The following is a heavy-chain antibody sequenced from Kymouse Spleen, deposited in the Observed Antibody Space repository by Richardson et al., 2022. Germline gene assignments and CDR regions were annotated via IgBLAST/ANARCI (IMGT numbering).Heavy chain of an antibody. Sequence: QVQLQQWGAGLLKPSETLSLTCAVYGGSFSGYYWSWIRQPPGKGLEWIGEINHSGSTNYNPSLKSRVTISVDTSKNQFSLKLSSVTAADTAVYYCARDSSSWRDAFDIWGQGTMVTVSS. D-gene: IGHD6-13*01. J-gene: IGHJ3*02. CDR2: INHSGST. CDR3: ARDSSSWRDAFDI. V-gene: IGHV4-34*01. CDR1: GGSFSGYY.